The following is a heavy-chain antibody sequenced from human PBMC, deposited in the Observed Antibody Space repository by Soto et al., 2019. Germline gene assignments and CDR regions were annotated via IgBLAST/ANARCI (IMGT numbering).Heavy chain of an antibody. D-gene: IGHD6-19*01. CDR2: IYPGDSDT. V-gene: IGHV5-51*01. CDR1: GYSFTSYW. CDR3: ARWGSGWYVDY. Sequence: PGGSLRLSCAASGYSFTSYWIGWVRQMPGKGLEGMGIIYPGDSDTRYSPSFQCHVTISADKSIITAYLQWSSLKASATAMYYCARWGSGWYVDYWGQGTLLTVSS. J-gene: IGHJ4*02.